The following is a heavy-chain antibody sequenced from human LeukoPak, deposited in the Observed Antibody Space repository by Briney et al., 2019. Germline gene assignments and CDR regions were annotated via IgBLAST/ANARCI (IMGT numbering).Heavy chain of an antibody. CDR3: AKIHSGKSYAEYFHH. Sequence: TGGSLRLSCAASGFTLSKYWMSWVRQAPGKALEWVANVKEDGSEKYYVDSVKGRFTISRDNAKNSLYLQMSSLRVEDTAIYYCAKIHSGKSYAEYFHHWGQGTLVTVSS. CDR1: GFTLSKYW. CDR2: VKEDGSEK. D-gene: IGHD4-23*01. V-gene: IGHV3-7*01. J-gene: IGHJ1*01.